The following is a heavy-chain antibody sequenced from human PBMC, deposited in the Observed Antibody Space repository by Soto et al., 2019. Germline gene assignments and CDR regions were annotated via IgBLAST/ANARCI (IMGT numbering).Heavy chain of an antibody. D-gene: IGHD6-19*01. CDR1: GFTFSDYV. J-gene: IGHJ4*02. CDR2: ISSDGSTK. CDR3: ARQNSGWSYYFDF. V-gene: IGHV3-30-3*01. Sequence: ESGGGVVQPGRSLRLSCAASGFTFSDYVMHWVRQAPGKGLEWVAVISSDGSTKYYTDSMKGRFTISRDNSKDTLYLQMNNLRAGDTAVYYCARQNSGWSYYFDFWGQGTLVTVSS.